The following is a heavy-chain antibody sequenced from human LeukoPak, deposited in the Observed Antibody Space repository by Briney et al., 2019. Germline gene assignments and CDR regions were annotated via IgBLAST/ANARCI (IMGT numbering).Heavy chain of an antibody. J-gene: IGHJ6*04. V-gene: IGHV3-30*18. CDR3: AKDPGDGDYYYYGMDV. Sequence: PGGSLRLSCAASGFTFSSYGMHWVRQAPGKGLEWVAVISYDGSNKYYADSVKGRFTISRDNSKNTLYLQINSLRAEDTAVYYCAKDPGDGDYYYYGMDVWGKGTTVTVSS. CDR2: ISYDGSNK. D-gene: IGHD3-10*01. CDR1: GFTFSSYG.